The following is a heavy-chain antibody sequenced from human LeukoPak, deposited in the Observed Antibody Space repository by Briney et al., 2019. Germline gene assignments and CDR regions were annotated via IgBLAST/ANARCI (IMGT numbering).Heavy chain of an antibody. V-gene: IGHV3-74*01. CDR2: INTDGSST. Sequence: GGSLRLSCAASGFTFSNYWLHLVRQAPGKGLVWVSRINTDGSSTSHADSVKGRFTISRDNAKSTLYLQMNSLRAEDTAVYYCARDLSGSHSWGQGTLVTVSS. D-gene: IGHD1-26*01. CDR3: ARDLSGSHS. CDR1: GFTFSNYW. J-gene: IGHJ4*02.